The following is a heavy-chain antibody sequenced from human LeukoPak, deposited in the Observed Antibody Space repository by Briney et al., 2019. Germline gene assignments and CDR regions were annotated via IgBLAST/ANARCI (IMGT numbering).Heavy chain of an antibody. CDR3: ARTGGYYYGSATYYNPDY. CDR1: GYSISSGHY. J-gene: IGHJ4*02. CDR2: IYHRGTT. V-gene: IGHV4-38-2*01. Sequence: SGTLSLTCAVSGYSISSGHYWGWIRQPPGRGLEWIGSIYHRGTTYYNPSLTSRVTISVDTSKNQFSLKLSSVTAADTAVYYCARTGGYYYGSATYYNPDYWGRGTLVTVSP. D-gene: IGHD3-10*01.